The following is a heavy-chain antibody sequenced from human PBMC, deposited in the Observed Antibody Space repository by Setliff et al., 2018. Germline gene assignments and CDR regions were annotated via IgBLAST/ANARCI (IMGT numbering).Heavy chain of an antibody. D-gene: IGHD3-3*01. CDR3: ARMSGFQYIDV. Sequence: SLTCTVSGDSISSRRNYWGWFRQPAGKELEWIGQIYTSWSTNYNPSLKSRVTISLDTSKNQFSLSLTSVTAEDTAVYYCARMSGFQYIDVWDKGTTVTVS. CDR1: GDSISSRRNY. V-gene: IGHV4-61*09. J-gene: IGHJ6*03. CDR2: IYTSWST.